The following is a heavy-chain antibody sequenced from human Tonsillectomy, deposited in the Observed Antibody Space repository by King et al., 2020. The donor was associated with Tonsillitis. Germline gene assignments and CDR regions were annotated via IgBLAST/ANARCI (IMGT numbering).Heavy chain of an antibody. CDR1: GFTFSNAW. CDR2: IKSKTDGGTT. D-gene: IGHD3-22*01. V-gene: IGHV3-15*01. Sequence: VQLVESGGGLVKPGGSLRLSCAASGFTFSNAWMSWVRQAPGKGLEWVGRIKSKTDGGTTDYAAPVKGRFTISRDDSKNTLYLQMKSLKTEDTAVYYFTNFTDYYDSEEVSDYWGQETLVTGSS. J-gene: IGHJ4*02. CDR3: TNFTDYYDSEEVSDY.